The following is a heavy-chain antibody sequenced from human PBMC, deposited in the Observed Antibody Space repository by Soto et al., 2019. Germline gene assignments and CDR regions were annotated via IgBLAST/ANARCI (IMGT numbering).Heavy chain of an antibody. V-gene: IGHV5-51*01. CDR3: ASAQGIAAAYYYYGMDV. J-gene: IGHJ6*02. Sequence: GESLKISGKGSGYSFTSYWIGWVRQRPGKGLEWMGIIYPGDSDTRYSPSFQGQVTISADKSISTAYLQWSSLKASDTAMYYCASAQGIAAAYYYYGMDVWGQGTTVTVSS. CDR1: GYSFTSYW. CDR2: IYPGDSDT. D-gene: IGHD6-13*01.